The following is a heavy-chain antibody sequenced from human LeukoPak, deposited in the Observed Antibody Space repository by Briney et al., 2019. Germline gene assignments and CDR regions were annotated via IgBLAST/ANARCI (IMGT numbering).Heavy chain of an antibody. CDR1: GFTFSSYS. Sequence: GGSLRLSCAASGFTFSSYSMNWVRQAPGKGLEWVSSISSSSSYIYYADSVKGRFTISRDNAKNSLYLQMNSLRAEDTTVYYCARGRVLRLRASYYYYGMDVWGQGTTVTVSS. V-gene: IGHV3-21*01. D-gene: IGHD5-12*01. CDR2: ISSSSSYI. CDR3: ARGRVLRLRASYYYYGMDV. J-gene: IGHJ6*02.